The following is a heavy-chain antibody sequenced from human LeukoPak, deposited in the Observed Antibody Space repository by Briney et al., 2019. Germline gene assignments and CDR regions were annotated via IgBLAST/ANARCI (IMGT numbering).Heavy chain of an antibody. D-gene: IGHD6-19*01. CDR2: ISGNGGAT. V-gene: IGHV3-23*01. CDR3: AKHRYNNGWDFFDS. J-gene: IGHJ4*02. Sequence: AGGSLRLSCAASGFTFSSFAISWVRQAPGKGLEWVSVISGNGGATYHADSVKGRFTISRDNSKNTVYLQMNSLRVEDTAIYYCAKHRYNNGWDFFDSWGQGTLVTVSS. CDR1: GFTFSSFA.